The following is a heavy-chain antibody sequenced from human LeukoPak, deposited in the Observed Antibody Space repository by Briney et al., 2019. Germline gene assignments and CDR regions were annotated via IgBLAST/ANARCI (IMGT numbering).Heavy chain of an antibody. CDR3: ARLLVRGVITH. CDR1: GYSISSGYY. J-gene: IGHJ4*02. D-gene: IGHD3-10*01. CDR2: IYHSGST. Sequence: SETLSLTCAVSGYSISSGYYCGWIRQPPGKGLEWIGSIYHSGSTYYNPSLKSRVTISVDTSKNQFSLKLSSVTAADTAVYYCARLLVRGVITHWGQGTLVTVSS. V-gene: IGHV4-38-2*01.